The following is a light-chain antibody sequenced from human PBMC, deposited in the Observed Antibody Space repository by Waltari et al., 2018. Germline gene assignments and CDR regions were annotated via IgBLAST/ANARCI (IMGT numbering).Light chain of an antibody. CDR1: QISSDY. J-gene: IGKJ5*01. V-gene: IGKV1-39*01. CDR2: AAS. Sequence: DIQMTQSPSSLSASVGDRVTITCRASQISSDYLNWYQQKPGKAPKLLIYAASTLQSGVPSRFSGSGSGTDFALTISSLQPEDFATYYCQQSYSFGQGTRLEIK. CDR3: QQSYS.